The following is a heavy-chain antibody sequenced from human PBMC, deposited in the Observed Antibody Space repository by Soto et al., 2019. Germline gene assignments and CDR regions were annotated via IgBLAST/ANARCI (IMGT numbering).Heavy chain of an antibody. Sequence: SETLSLTCAVYGGSFSGYYWSWIRQPPGKGLEWIGEINHSGSTNYNPSLKSRVTISVDTSKNQFSLKLSSVTAADTAVYYCARGMVRGVINDYWGQGTLVTVS. D-gene: IGHD3-10*01. CDR1: GGSFSGYY. CDR2: INHSGST. CDR3: ARGMVRGVINDY. V-gene: IGHV4-34*01. J-gene: IGHJ4*02.